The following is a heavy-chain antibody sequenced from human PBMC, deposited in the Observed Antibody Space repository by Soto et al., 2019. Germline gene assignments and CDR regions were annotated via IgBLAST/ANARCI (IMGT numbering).Heavy chain of an antibody. CDR1: GGTFSSYA. Sequence: SVKVSCKASGGTFSSYAISWVRQAPGQGLEWMGRIIPIFGTANYAQKFQGRVTITADESTSTAYMELSSLRPEDTAVYYCASTNSYGYDYYYYGMDVWGQGTTVTVSS. V-gene: IGHV1-69*13. CDR2: IIPIFGTA. D-gene: IGHD5-18*01. CDR3: ASTNSYGYDYYYYGMDV. J-gene: IGHJ6*02.